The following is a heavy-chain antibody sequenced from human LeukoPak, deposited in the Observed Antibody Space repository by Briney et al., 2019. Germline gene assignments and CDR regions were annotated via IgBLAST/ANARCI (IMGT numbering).Heavy chain of an antibody. V-gene: IGHV1-2*02. J-gene: IGHJ5*02. CDR2: INPNSGGT. CDR3: ARDKSKDIVVERSNWFDP. D-gene: IGHD2-2*01. Sequence: ASVKVSCKASGYTFTGYYMHWVRQAPGQGLEWMGWINPNSGGTNYAQKFQGRVTMTRDTSISTAYMELSRLRSDDTAVYYCARDKSKDIVVERSNWFDPWGQGTLVTVSS. CDR1: GYTFTGYY.